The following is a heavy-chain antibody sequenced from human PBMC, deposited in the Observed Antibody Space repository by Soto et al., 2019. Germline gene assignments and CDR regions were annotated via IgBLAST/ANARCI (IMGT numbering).Heavy chain of an antibody. CDR2: VKSKVDGETI. V-gene: IGHV3-15*07. CDR3: AADLPDWGAYAFDY. Sequence: EVQLVESGGGLVEPGGSLRLSCAASGFTFNGAWMNWVRQGPGKGLEWFGRVKSKVDGETIDYAAPVKGRFTISRDDSRNTVYLQMNSLSTEDTAMYYCAADLPDWGAYAFDYWGQGALVTVSS. J-gene: IGHJ4*02. CDR1: GFTFNGAW. D-gene: IGHD3-16*01.